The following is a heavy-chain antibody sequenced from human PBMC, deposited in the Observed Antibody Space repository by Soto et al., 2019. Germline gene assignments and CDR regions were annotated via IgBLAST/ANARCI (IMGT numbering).Heavy chain of an antibody. J-gene: IGHJ4*02. CDR3: AGGSGWESDF. Sequence: EVQLVESGGGLVQPGGSLRLSCAASGFMFRNYYMNWVRQAPGKGLEWVANIEKDGSEENYVDSVKGRFTISRDNAKNSLYLQMISLRAEDTAVYYCAGGSGWESDFWGQGTHVTVSS. CDR1: GFMFRNYY. V-gene: IGHV3-7*05. CDR2: IEKDGSEE. D-gene: IGHD6-19*01.